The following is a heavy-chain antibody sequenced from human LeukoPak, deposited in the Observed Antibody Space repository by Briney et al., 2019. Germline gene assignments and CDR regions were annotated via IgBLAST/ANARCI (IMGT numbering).Heavy chain of an antibody. D-gene: IGHD3-3*01. J-gene: IGHJ6*02. CDR1: GFTFSSYA. CDR3: ARGRSGEVIFRVDHGMDV. V-gene: IGHV3-53*01. Sequence: HPGGSLRLSCAASGFTFSSYAMSWVRQAPGKGLECVSVIYSDGDTYYADSVKGRFIISRDNSKNTLYLQMNSLRAEDTAVYYCARGRSGEVIFRVDHGMDVWGQGTTVTVSS. CDR2: IYSDGDT.